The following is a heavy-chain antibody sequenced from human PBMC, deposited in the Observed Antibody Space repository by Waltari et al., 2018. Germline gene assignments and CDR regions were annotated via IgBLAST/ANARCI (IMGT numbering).Heavy chain of an antibody. Sequence: QVQLQQWGAGLLKPSETLSLTCAVYGGSFSGYYWSWIRQPPGEGLEWIGEINHSGSTNYNPSLKSRVTISVDTSKNQFSLKLSSVTAADTAVYYCARGPGVVTVYYYYYYGMDVWGQGTTVTVSS. CDR3: ARGPGVVTVYYYYYYGMDV. V-gene: IGHV4-34*01. D-gene: IGHD3-3*01. CDR2: INHSGST. J-gene: IGHJ6*02. CDR1: GGSFSGYY.